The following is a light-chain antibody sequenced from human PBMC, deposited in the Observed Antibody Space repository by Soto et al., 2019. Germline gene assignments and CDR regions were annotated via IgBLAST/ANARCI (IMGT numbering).Light chain of an antibody. CDR2: DNT. J-gene: IGLJ2*01. CDR3: QSYDISLSGWV. Sequence: QSALTQPPSVSGAPGQRVTISCTGNSSNIGAGYDVHWYQQLPGTAPKLLIYDNTNRPSGVPDRFSGSKSGTSASLAITGLQAEDEADYYCQSYDISLSGWVFGGGTKLTVL. V-gene: IGLV1-40*01. CDR1: SSNIGAGYD.